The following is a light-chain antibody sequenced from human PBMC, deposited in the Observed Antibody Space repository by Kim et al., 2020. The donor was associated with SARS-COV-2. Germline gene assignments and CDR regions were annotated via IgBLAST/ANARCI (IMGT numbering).Light chain of an antibody. CDR1: QNIGNY. V-gene: IGKV1-39*01. Sequence: DIQMTQSPSSLSAAVGDRLTITCRASQNIGNYLNWYQQKPGKAPNLLIYDASSLQSGVPSKFSGSGSGTDFTLTISSLQPEDSATYYCQQSFHFPYTFGQGTKLEL. CDR2: DAS. CDR3: QQSFHFPYT. J-gene: IGKJ2*01.